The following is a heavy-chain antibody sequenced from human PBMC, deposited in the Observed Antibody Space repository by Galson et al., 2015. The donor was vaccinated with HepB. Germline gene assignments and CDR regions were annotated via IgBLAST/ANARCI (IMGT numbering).Heavy chain of an antibody. D-gene: IGHD5-12*01. CDR2: ISSSSSTI. Sequence: SLRLSCAASGFTFSSYSMNWVRQAPGKGLEWVSYISSSSSTIYYADSVKGRFTISRDNAKNSLYLQMNSLRAEDTAVYYCARDYSGYDTNQKFDYWGQGTLVTVSS. J-gene: IGHJ4*02. CDR3: ARDYSGYDTNQKFDY. CDR1: GFTFSSYS. V-gene: IGHV3-48*01.